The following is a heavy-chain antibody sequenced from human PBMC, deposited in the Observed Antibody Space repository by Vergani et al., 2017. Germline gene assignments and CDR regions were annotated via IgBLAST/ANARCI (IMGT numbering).Heavy chain of an antibody. D-gene: IGHD3-22*01. CDR3: AREYYDSSGYYYRKPLLRLSY. CDR2: IIPIFGTA. J-gene: IGHJ4*02. V-gene: IGHV1-69*12. Sequence: QVQLVQSGAEVKKPGSSVKVSCKASGGTFSSYAISWVRQAPGQGLEWMGGIIPIFGTANYAQKFQGRVTITADESTSTAYMELSSLRSEDTAVYYCAREYYDSSGYYYRKPLLRLSYWGQGTLVTVSS. CDR1: GGTFSSYA.